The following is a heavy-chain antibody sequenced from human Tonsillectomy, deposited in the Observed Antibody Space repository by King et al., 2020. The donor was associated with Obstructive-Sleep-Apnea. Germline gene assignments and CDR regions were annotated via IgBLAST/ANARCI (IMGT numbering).Heavy chain of an antibody. CDR3: ASPSSARGYGDYVRQAFDI. Sequence: QLVQSGAEVKKPGESLKISCKGSGYSFTSYWIAWVRQMPGKGLEWMGIIYPVDSDTRYSPSFQGQVTISADKSISIAYLQWSSLKASDTAMYYYASPSSARGYGDYVRQAFDIWGQGTMVTVSS. J-gene: IGHJ3*02. V-gene: IGHV5-51*01. CDR2: IYPVDSDT. D-gene: IGHD4-17*01. CDR1: GYSFTSYW.